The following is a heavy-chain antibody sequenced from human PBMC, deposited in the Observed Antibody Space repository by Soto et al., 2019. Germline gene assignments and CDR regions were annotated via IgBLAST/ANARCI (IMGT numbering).Heavy chain of an antibody. Sequence: QVQLVESGGGVVQPGRSLRLSCAASGFTFSNYGMHWVGQAPGKGLEWVAIIWHDGNNKYYADSVRGRFIISRDNSKNRLYMQMNSLRAEATAVYYCASDLVGASDPYGLDVWGQGTPVTASS. D-gene: IGHD1-26*01. CDR2: IWHDGNNK. V-gene: IGHV3-33*01. CDR1: GFTFSNYG. CDR3: ASDLVGASDPYGLDV. J-gene: IGHJ6*02.